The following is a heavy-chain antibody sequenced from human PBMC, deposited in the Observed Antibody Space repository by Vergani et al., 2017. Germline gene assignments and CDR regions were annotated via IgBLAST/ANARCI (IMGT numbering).Heavy chain of an antibody. CDR1: GGSISSYY. D-gene: IGHD3-3*01. Sequence: QVQLQESGPGLVKPSETLSLTCTVSGGSISSYYWGWIRQPPGKGLEWIGSIYYSGSTYYNPSLKSRVTISVDTSKNQFSLKLSSVTAADTAVYYCARHVSRVVIESWGQGTLVTVSS. J-gene: IGHJ4*02. V-gene: IGHV4-39*01. CDR3: ARHVSRVVIES. CDR2: IYYSGST.